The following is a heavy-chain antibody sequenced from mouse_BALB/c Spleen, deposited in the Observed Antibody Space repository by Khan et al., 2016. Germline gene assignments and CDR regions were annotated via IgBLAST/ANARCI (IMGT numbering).Heavy chain of an antibody. V-gene: IGHV3-2*02. CDR2: ISYSGST. CDR1: GYSITSDYA. J-gene: IGHJ2*01. Sequence: EVQLVESGPGLVKPSQSLSLTCTVTGYSITSDYAWNWIRQFPGNKLEWMGYISYSGSTSYNPSLKSRISITRDTSKNQFFLHLNSVTTEDAATYDCARLRTGGYYFVYWGQGTTLTVSS. D-gene: IGHD3-3*01. CDR3: ARLRTGGYYFVY.